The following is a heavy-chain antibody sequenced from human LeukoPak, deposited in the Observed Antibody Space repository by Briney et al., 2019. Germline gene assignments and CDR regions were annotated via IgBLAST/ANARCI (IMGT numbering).Heavy chain of an antibody. CDR2: IYTSGST. CDR3: ARSCSSTSCFNWFDP. V-gene: IGHV4-61*02. CDR1: GFSISSGSYY. Sequence: SQTLSLTCTVSGFSISSGSYYWGRIRQPAGKGLEWIVRIYTSGSTNYNPSLQSRVTISVDTSKNQFSLKLSSVTAADTAVYYCARSCSSTSCFNWFDPWGQGTLVTVSS. D-gene: IGHD2-2*01. J-gene: IGHJ5*02.